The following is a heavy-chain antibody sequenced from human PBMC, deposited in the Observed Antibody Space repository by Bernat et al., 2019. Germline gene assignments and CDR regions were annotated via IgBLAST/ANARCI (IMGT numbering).Heavy chain of an antibody. D-gene: IGHD6-13*01. J-gene: IGHJ4*02. CDR2: ISYDGSNK. V-gene: IGHV3-30*01. CDR3: ARDLVQQQLGMGY. Sequence: GKRGEEGGGGGESGRSLRLSGAAAGFTFRSYAMHWVRQAPGKGLEWGAVISYDGSNKYYADSVKGRFTISRDNSKNTLYLQMNSLRAEDTAVYYCARDLVQQQLGMGYWGQGTLVTVSS. CDR1: GFTFRSYA.